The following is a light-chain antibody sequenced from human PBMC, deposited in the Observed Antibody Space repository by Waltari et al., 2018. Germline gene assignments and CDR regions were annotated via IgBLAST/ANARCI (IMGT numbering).Light chain of an antibody. V-gene: IGLV2-8*01. J-gene: IGLJ2*01. Sequence: QSALTQPPSASGSPGQSVPIPCTGTSSDVGGSNYVSWYQQHPGKAPKLIISEVNKRPSGVPDRFSGSKSGNTASLTVSGLQADDEADYYCSSYSGSNNLGVFGGGTKLTVL. CDR1: SSDVGGSNY. CDR3: SSYSGSNNLGV. CDR2: EVN.